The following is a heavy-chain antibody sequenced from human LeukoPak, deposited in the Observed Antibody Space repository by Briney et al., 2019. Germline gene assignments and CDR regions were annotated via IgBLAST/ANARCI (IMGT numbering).Heavy chain of an antibody. CDR2: IYYSGST. Sequence: SETLSLTCTVSGGSISSYYWSWIRQPPGKGLEWIGYIYYSGSTNYNSSLKSRVTISVDTSKNQFSLKLSSVTAADTAVYYCARDSRHYYDSSGYPIEYNWFDPWGQGTLVTVSP. J-gene: IGHJ5*02. CDR3: ARDSRHYYDSSGYPIEYNWFDP. V-gene: IGHV4-59*01. D-gene: IGHD3-22*01. CDR1: GGSISSYY.